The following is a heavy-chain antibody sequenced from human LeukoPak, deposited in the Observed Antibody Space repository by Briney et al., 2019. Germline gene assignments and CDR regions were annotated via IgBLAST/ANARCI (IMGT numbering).Heavy chain of an antibody. Sequence: ASVKVSCKASGYTFTSYGISWVRQAPGEGLEWMGWISAYNGNTNYAQKLQGRVTMTTDTSTSTAYMELRSLRSDDTAVYYCAREIYSYGQLDAFDIWGQGTMVTVSS. CDR1: GYTFTSYG. D-gene: IGHD5-18*01. V-gene: IGHV1-18*01. CDR3: AREIYSYGQLDAFDI. J-gene: IGHJ3*02. CDR2: ISAYNGNT.